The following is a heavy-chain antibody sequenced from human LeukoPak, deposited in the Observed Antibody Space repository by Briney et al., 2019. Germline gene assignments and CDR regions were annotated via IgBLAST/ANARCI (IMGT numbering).Heavy chain of an antibody. CDR1: GYTFTSYY. CDR2: INPSGGST. D-gene: IGHD2-2*01. CDR3: ATLGYCSSTSCPSQYYFDY. Sequence: GASVKVSRKASGYTFTSYYMHWVRQAPGQGLEWMGIINPSGGSTSYAQKFQGRVTMTRDTSTSTVYMELSSLRSEDTAVYYCATLGYCSSTSCPSQYYFDYWGQGTLVTVSS. V-gene: IGHV1-46*03. J-gene: IGHJ4*02.